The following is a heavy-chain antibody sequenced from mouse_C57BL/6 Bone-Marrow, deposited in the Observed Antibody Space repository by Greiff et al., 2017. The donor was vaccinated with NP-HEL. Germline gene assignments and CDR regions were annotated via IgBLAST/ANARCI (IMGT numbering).Heavy chain of an antibody. Sequence: QVQLQQPGAELVKPGASVKMSCKASGYTFTSYWIPWVKQRPGQGLAWIGDIYPARGSTNYNQKFKSKATLTVDTSSSTAYMQLSSLTSEDSAVYDCARRKGIYCYGSGYKDYAIGDWGKVTSVTV. D-gene: IGHD1-1*01. CDR1: GYTFTSYW. CDR2: IYPARGST. CDR3: ARRKGIYCYGSGYKDYAIGD. J-gene: IGHJ4*01. V-gene: IGHV1-55*01.